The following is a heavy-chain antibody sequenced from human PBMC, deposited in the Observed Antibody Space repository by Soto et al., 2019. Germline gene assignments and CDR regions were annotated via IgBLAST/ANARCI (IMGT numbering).Heavy chain of an antibody. V-gene: IGHV1-69*13. J-gene: IGHJ6*02. Sequence: SVKVSCKASGGTFSSYAISWVRQAPGQGLEWMGGIIPIFGTANYAQKFQGRVTITADESTSTAYMELSSLRSEDTAVYYCARSDYNPSRSGKIPAAGVYYHGMDVWVQGTPVTVSS. CDR3: ARSDYNPSRSGKIPAAGVYYHGMDV. D-gene: IGHD6-13*01. CDR2: IIPIFGTA. CDR1: GGTFSSYA.